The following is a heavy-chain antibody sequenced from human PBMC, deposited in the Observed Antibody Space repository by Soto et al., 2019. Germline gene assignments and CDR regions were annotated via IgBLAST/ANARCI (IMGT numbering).Heavy chain of an antibody. Sequence: ASVRVSCKVSGYTLTELSMHWVRQAPGKGLEWMGGFDPEDGETIYAQKFQGRVTMTEDTSTDTAYMELSSLRSEDTAVYYCATFRIAARRYYYYYYGMDVWGQGTTVTVSS. J-gene: IGHJ6*02. CDR2: FDPEDGET. CDR3: ATFRIAARRYYYYYYGMDV. V-gene: IGHV1-24*01. D-gene: IGHD6-6*01. CDR1: GYTLTELS.